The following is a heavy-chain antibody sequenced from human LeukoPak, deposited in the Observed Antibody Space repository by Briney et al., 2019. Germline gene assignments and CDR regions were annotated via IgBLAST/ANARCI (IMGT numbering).Heavy chain of an antibody. CDR2: IRYDGSNK. D-gene: IGHD5-18*01. J-gene: IGHJ4*02. CDR3: AKDIPRHPPPIQLWSLFDY. Sequence: GGSLRLSCAASGFTFSSYGMHWVRQAPGKGLEWVAFIRYDGSNKYYADSVKGRFTISRDNSKNTLYLQMNSLRAEDTAVYYCAKDIPRHPPPIQLWSLFDYWGQGTLVTVSS. V-gene: IGHV3-30*02. CDR1: GFTFSSYG.